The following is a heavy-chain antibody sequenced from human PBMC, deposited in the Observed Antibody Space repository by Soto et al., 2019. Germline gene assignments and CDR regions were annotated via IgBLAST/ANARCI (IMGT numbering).Heavy chain of an antibody. CDR3: ARDSSESSGYHY. J-gene: IGHJ4*02. Sequence: QVQLVQSGPEVKKPGASVKVSCKASGYTFNSNGIRWVRQAPGQGLEWMGWISVYNGNTNFAQNFQDRVTMTTDTSTSTAYMELRSLRSEDTAVYYCARDSSESSGYHYWGQGTLVTVSS. V-gene: IGHV1-18*01. CDR1: GYTFNSNG. CDR2: ISVYNGNT. D-gene: IGHD3-22*01.